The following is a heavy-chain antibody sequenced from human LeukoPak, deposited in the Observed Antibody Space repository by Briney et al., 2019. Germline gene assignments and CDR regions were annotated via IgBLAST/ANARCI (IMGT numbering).Heavy chain of an antibody. CDR1: GFTFNNYA. J-gene: IGHJ5*02. CDR2: ISGSGGST. V-gene: IGHV3-23*01. CDR3: AKEALVSRSHWFDP. D-gene: IGHD2-2*01. Sequence: PGGSLRLSCAASGFTFNNYAMSWVRQAPGKGLEWVSTISGSGGSTYYADSVKGRFTISRDNSKNTLYLQMNSLRAEDTAVYYCAKEALVSRSHWFDPWGQGTLVTVSS.